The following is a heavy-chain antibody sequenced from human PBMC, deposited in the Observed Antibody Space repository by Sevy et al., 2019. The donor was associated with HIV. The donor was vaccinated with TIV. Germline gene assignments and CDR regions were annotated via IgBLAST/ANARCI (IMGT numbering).Heavy chain of an antibody. D-gene: IGHD3-10*01. CDR1: GYSFTSYG. CDR2: TGVYNGIA. V-gene: IGHV1-18*01. Sequence: ASVKVSCKASGYSFTSYGISWVRQAPGQGLEWMGWTGVYNGIANSAQKLQGRVIMTTTTSTNTAYMELRSLRSDDTAGYYCARGPTYYYRSRTYFDYWGQGTLVTVSS. CDR3: ARGPTYYYRSRTYFDY. J-gene: IGHJ4*02.